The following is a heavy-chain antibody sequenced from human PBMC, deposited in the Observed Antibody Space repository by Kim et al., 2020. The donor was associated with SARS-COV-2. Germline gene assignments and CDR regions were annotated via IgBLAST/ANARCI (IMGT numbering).Heavy chain of an antibody. CDR2: GGSSI. Sequence: GGSSIEYADYVHGRFTISRDSAKKSLSLQMNSLTPEDTAVYYCVREPANWGQGTLVTVSS. J-gene: IGHJ4*02. CDR3: VREPAN. V-gene: IGHV3-11*01.